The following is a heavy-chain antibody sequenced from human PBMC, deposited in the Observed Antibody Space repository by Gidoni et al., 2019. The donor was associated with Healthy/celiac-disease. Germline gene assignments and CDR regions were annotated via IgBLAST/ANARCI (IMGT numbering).Heavy chain of an antibody. J-gene: IGHJ4*02. CDR1: GGSVSSGSYY. Sequence: QVQLQESGPGLVKPSETLSLTCTVSGGSVSSGSYYWSGLRQPPGKGLEWFGYIDYSVSTNYNPSLKSRVTISVDTSKNQFSLKLSSVTAADTAVYYCARVRGYCTNGVCLTYFDYWGQGTLVTVSS. V-gene: IGHV4-61*01. D-gene: IGHD2-8*01. CDR2: IDYSVST. CDR3: ARVRGYCTNGVCLTYFDY.